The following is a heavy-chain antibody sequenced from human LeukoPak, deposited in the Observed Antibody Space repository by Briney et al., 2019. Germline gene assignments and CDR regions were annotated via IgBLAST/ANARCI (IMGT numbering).Heavy chain of an antibody. CDR2: ISGSGGST. Sequence: PGGSLRLSCAASGFTFSSYAMSWVRQAPGKGLEWVSAISGSGGSTYYADSVKGRFTISRDNSKNTLYLQMNSLRAEDTAVYYCAKGPGSGSYSNWFDPWGQGTLVTVSS. D-gene: IGHD3-10*01. CDR1: GFTFSSYA. J-gene: IGHJ5*02. V-gene: IGHV3-23*01. CDR3: AKGPGSGSYSNWFDP.